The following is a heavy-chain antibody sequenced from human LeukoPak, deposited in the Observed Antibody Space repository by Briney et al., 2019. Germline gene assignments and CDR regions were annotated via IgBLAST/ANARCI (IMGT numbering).Heavy chain of an antibody. CDR1: GYSFTSYW. CDR2: IYPGDSDT. D-gene: IGHD3-10*01. CDR3: ARTGFRGYGSGPYYYYYMDV. J-gene: IGHJ6*03. Sequence: GESLKISCKGSGYSFTSYWIGWVRQMPGKGLEWMGIIYPGDSDTRYSPSFQGQVTISADKSISTAYLQWSSLKASDTAMYYCARTGFRGYGSGPYYYYYMDVWGKGTTVTVSS. V-gene: IGHV5-51*01.